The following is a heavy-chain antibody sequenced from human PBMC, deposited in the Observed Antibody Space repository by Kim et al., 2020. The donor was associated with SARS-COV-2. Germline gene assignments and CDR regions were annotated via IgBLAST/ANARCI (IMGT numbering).Heavy chain of an antibody. V-gene: IGHV7-4-1*02. J-gene: IGHJ4*02. CDR2: INTDTGNP. D-gene: IGHD1-26*01. CDR3: AREHSGSHVF. CDR1: GYNFTLYA. Sequence: ASVKVSCKASGYNFTLYAMNWVRQAPGQGLEWIGWINTDTGNPTYAQGFTGRFVFSLDTSVSTSYLQISSLRAEDTAIYYCAREHSGSHVFWDQGTLVTVSS.